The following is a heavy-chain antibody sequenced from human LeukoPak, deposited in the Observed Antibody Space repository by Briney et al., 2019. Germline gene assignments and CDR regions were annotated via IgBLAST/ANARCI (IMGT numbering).Heavy chain of an antibody. CDR3: ARDIEAAGLFLDY. Sequence: ETLSLTCTVSGGSISSGSYYWSWVRQAPGKGLEWVANMKYDGSEKYYVDSVKGRFTISRDNAKNSLYLQMNSLRAEDTAVYYCARDIEAAGLFLDYWGQGTLVTVSS. D-gene: IGHD6-13*01. CDR2: MKYDGSEK. J-gene: IGHJ4*02. V-gene: IGHV3-7*01. CDR1: GGSISSGSYY.